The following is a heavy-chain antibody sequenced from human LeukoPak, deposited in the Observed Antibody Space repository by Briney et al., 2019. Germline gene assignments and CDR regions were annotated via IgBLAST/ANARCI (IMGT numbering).Heavy chain of an antibody. CDR1: GGSISSGGYS. CDR3: ASAGNGGDYVWFDP. V-gene: IGHV4-30-2*01. J-gene: IGHJ5*02. Sequence: SQTLSLTCAVPGGSISSGGYSWSWIRQPPGKGLEWIGYIYHSGSTYYNPSLKSRVTISVDRSKNQFSLKLSSVTAADTAVYYCASAGNGGDYVWFDPWGQGTLVTVSS. D-gene: IGHD4-17*01. CDR2: IYHSGST.